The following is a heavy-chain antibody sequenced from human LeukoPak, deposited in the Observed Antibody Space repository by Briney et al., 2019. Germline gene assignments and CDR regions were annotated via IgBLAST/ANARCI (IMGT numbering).Heavy chain of an antibody. CDR2: INWNRGTI. CDR3: ARGASQFDF. Sequence: GGSLRLSCAASGFTFYDYAMHWVRQAPGKGLEWVSGINWNRGTIDYADSVKGRFTISRDNAKKSVYLQIHSLRTEDTALYYCARGASQFDFWGRGTVVTVSS. V-gene: IGHV3-9*01. CDR1: GFTFYDYA. J-gene: IGHJ4*02.